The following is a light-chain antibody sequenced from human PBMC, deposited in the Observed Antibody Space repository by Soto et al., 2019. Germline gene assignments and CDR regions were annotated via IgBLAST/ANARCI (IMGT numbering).Light chain of an antibody. CDR2: DAS. CDR1: QPISNY. J-gene: IGKJ5*01. Sequence: EVVLTQSPATLSLSPGERATLSCRASQPISNYLAWYQQKPGQAPRLLIYDASNSATGIPVRFSGRGSGTKFTFIISSLEPEDFAVYFCQQRRNSDTFGQGTRLEIK. CDR3: QQRRNSDT. V-gene: IGKV3-11*01.